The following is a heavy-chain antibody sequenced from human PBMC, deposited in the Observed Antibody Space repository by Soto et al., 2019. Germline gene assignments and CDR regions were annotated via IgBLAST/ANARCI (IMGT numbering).Heavy chain of an antibody. D-gene: IGHD3-3*01. J-gene: IGHJ4*02. V-gene: IGHV4-39*01. CDR1: GGSISSSSYY. CDR3: ARQTYYDFWSGYPLGYFDY. CDR2: IYYSGST. Sequence: PSETLSLTCTVSGGSISSSSYYWGWIRQPPGKGLEWIGSIYYSGSTYYNPSLKSRVTISVDTSKNQFSLKLSSVTAADTAVYYCARQTYYDFWSGYPLGYFDYWGQGTLVTVSS.